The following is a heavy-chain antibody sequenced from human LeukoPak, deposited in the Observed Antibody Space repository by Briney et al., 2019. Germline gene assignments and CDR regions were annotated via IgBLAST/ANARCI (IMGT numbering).Heavy chain of an antibody. Sequence: PSETLSHTCTVSGGSISSYYWSWIRQPAGKGLEWIGRIYTSGSTNYNPSLKSRVTMSVDTSKNQFSLKLSSVTAADTAVYYCARSGGGTGTGPVYYGMDVWGQGTTVTVSS. V-gene: IGHV4-4*07. CDR2: IYTSGST. J-gene: IGHJ6*02. D-gene: IGHD1-7*01. CDR1: GGSISSYY. CDR3: ARSGGGTGTGPVYYGMDV.